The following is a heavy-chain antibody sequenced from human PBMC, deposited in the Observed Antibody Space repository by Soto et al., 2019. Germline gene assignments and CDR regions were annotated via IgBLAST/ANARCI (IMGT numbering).Heavy chain of an antibody. CDR3: ARVDYYGSGTIGYFDY. Sequence: ASVKVSCKASGGTFSSYAISWVRQAPGQGLEWMGGIIPIFGTANYAQKFQGRVTITADESTSTAYMELSSLRSEDTAVYYCARVDYYGSGTIGYFDYWGQGTLVTVS. CDR1: GGTFSSYA. V-gene: IGHV1-69*13. D-gene: IGHD3-10*01. CDR2: IIPIFGTA. J-gene: IGHJ4*02.